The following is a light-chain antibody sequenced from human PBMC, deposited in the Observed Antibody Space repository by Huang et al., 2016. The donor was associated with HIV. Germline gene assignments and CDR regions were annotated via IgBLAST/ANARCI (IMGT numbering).Light chain of an antibody. Sequence: EIVLTQSPATLSLSPGQRVTLSCRASQSVSDFLAWYQQKPGQAPRLLIDDASKRATGIPARFSGSGAGTDFTLTISSLEHEDFAVYYCQQRSKWPLTFGGGTKVESK. CDR2: DAS. J-gene: IGKJ4*01. V-gene: IGKV3-11*01. CDR1: QSVSDF. CDR3: QQRSKWPLT.